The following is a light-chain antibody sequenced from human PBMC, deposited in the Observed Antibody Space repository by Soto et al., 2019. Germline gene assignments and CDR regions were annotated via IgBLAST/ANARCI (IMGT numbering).Light chain of an antibody. CDR1: QDINKN. V-gene: IGKV1-33*01. CDR3: QQYESLPLT. Sequence: DIQMTQSPSSLSASVGDRVTITCQASQDINKNLVWYQQKPGKAPKLLIYDASDLETGVPSRFSGSGSGTGFTFTISSLQPEDFATYYCQQYESLPLTFGGGTKVDIK. J-gene: IGKJ4*01. CDR2: DAS.